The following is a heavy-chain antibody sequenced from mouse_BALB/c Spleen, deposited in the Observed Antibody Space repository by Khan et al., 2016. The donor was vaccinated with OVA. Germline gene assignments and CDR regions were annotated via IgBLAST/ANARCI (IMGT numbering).Heavy chain of an antibody. CDR1: GFSLTTYG. J-gene: IGHJ3*01. CDR3: ARNYDYDESIDY. V-gene: IGHV2-2*02. D-gene: IGHD2-4*01. Sequence: MQLQESGPGLVQPSQSLSLTCTVSGFSLTTYGVHWVRQSPGKGLQWLGVILSGGTTDYSAAFISRLSITKDNSKSQVFFKMNSLQANDTAIDYGARNYDYDESIDYWGQGTMVTVSA. CDR2: ILSGGTT.